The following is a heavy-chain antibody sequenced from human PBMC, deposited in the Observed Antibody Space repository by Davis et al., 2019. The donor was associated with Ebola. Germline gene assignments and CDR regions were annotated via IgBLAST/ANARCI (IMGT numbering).Heavy chain of an antibody. J-gene: IGHJ4*02. D-gene: IGHD3-16*02. V-gene: IGHV3-74*01. CDR3: ARASSRLRLGELSLYLGYYFDY. CDR2: INSDGSST. Sequence: HTGGSLRLSCAASGFTFSSYWMHWVRQAPGKGLVWVSRINSDGSSTSYADSVKGRFTISRDNAKNTLYLQMISLRAEDTAVYYCARASSRLRLGELSLYLGYYFDYWGQGTLVTVSS. CDR1: GFTFSSYW.